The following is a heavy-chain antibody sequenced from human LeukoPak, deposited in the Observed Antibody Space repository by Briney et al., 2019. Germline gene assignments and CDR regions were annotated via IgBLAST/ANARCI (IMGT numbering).Heavy chain of an antibody. J-gene: IGHJ6*03. D-gene: IGHD2-15*01. CDR1: GGSFSGYY. CDR3: ARGRSYCSGGSCFMDV. V-gene: IGHV4-34*01. CDR2: INHSGST. Sequence: PSETLSLTCAVYGGSFSGYYWSWIRQPPGKGLEWIGEINHSGSTNYNPSLKGRVTISVDTSKNQFSLKLSSVTAADTAVYYCARGRSYCSGGSCFMDVWGKGTTVTVSS.